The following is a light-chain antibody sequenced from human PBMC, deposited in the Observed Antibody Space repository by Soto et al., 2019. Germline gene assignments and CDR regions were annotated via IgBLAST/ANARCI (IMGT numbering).Light chain of an antibody. V-gene: IGKV3-15*01. CDR2: GAS. CDR1: QSVGSN. CDR3: QQYHIYSGT. Sequence: EIILTQSPVTLSVSPGERATLSSRASQSVGSNLAWYQQKPGQAPRLLIYGASTRATGVPPRFSGSGSGTEFTLTINSLQPDDFATYYCQQYHIYSGTFGQGTKVDIK. J-gene: IGKJ1*01.